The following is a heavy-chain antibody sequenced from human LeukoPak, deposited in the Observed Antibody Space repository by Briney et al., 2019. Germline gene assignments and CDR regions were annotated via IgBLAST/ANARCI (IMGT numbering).Heavy chain of an antibody. J-gene: IGHJ4*02. D-gene: IGHD1-26*01. V-gene: IGHV3-33*06. CDR2: IWYDGSNK. Sequence: PGGSLRLSCAASGFTFSSYGMHWVRQAPGKGLEWVAVIWYDGSNKYYADSVKGRFTISRDNSKNTLYLQMNSLRAEDTAMYYCAKDVLSGSYSVHFDYWGQGTLVTVSS. CDR1: GFTFSSYG. CDR3: AKDVLSGSYSVHFDY.